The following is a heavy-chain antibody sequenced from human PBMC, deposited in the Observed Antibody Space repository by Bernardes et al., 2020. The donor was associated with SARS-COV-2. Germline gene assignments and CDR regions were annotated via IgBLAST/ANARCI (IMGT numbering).Heavy chain of an antibody. Sequence: GSLRLSCAASGFTFSNAWMSWVRQAPGKGLEWDGRIKSKTDGGTTDYAAPVKGRFTISRDDSKNTLYLQMNSLKTEDTAVYYCTTVTTYDTYSSGYYYEDEGAFDYWGQGTLVTVSS. J-gene: IGHJ4*02. V-gene: IGHV3-15*01. CDR1: GFTFSNAW. CDR2: IKSKTDGGTT. CDR3: TTVTTYDTYSSGYYYEDEGAFDY. D-gene: IGHD3-22*01.